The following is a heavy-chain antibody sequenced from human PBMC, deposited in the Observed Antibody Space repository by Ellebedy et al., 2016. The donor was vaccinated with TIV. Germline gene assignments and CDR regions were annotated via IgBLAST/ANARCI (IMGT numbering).Heavy chain of an antibody. D-gene: IGHD6-6*01. CDR1: GFTFSAYA. CDR3: AKGYSNSPSNWFDP. V-gene: IGHV3-23*01. Sequence: GESLKISCAASGFTFSAYAMTWVRQAPGKGLEWVSTISGIGGTTYYADSVKGRFTISRDSSKDTLYLQMNSLRVEDTAVYFCAKGYSNSPSNWFDPWGQGTLVTVSS. J-gene: IGHJ5*02. CDR2: ISGIGGTT.